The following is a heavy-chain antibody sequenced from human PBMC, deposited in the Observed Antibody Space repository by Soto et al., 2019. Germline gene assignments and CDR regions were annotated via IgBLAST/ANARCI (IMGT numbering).Heavy chain of an antibody. J-gene: IGHJ4*02. CDR1: GGTFSSYA. D-gene: IGHD3-3*01. CDR2: ITPIFGTA. V-gene: IGHV1-69*13. CDR3: ARGYDFWSGYDSNFDY. Sequence: GASVKVSCKASGGTFSSYAISWVRQAPGQGLEWMGGITPIFGTANYAQKFQGRVTITADESTSTAYMELSSLRSEDTAVYYCARGYDFWSGYDSNFDYWGQGTLVTVSS.